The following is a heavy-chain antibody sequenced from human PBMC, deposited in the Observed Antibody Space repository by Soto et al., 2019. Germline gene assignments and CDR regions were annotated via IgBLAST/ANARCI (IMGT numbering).Heavy chain of an antibody. D-gene: IGHD3-22*01. J-gene: IGHJ6*02. V-gene: IGHV1-18*01. CDR1: GYIFTSYG. Sequence: ASVTVSCQASGYIFTSYGISWVRQAPGQGLEWLGWISAYDDNTKYAQTLQGRVSMSTDTSTNTAYMELRSLRSDDTAMYYCARGGYYDSSGSRNYHYYGMNVWGQGTTVTVSS. CDR2: ISAYDDNT. CDR3: ARGGYYDSSGSRNYHYYGMNV.